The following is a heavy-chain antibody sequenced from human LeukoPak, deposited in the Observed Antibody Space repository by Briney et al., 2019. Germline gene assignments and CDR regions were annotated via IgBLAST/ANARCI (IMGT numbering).Heavy chain of an antibody. CDR1: GYTFTGYY. J-gene: IGHJ3*02. CDR2: INPNSGGT. V-gene: IGHV1-2*02. CDR3: ARGEYSGSYSGRDAFDI. D-gene: IGHD1-26*01. Sequence: ASVKVSCKTSGYTFTGYYMPWVRQAPGQGLEWIGWINPNSGGTNYAQKFQGRVTMTRDTSISTAYKELSRLRSDDTAVYYSARGEYSGSYSGRDAFDIWGQGTMVTVSS.